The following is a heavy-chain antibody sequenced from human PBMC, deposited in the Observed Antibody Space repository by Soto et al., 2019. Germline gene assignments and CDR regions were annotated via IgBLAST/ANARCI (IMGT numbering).Heavy chain of an antibody. Sequence: GGSLRLSCAASGFPFSTNWMHWVRQAPGKGLVWVSRINSDGSTTTYADSVKGRFTISRDNAKNTLYLQMNSLRAEDTAVYYCARWFTYGNFDYFDYWGQGTQVTVSS. J-gene: IGHJ4*02. CDR3: ARWFTYGNFDYFDY. CDR2: INSDGSTT. D-gene: IGHD3-10*01. V-gene: IGHV3-74*01. CDR1: GFPFSTNW.